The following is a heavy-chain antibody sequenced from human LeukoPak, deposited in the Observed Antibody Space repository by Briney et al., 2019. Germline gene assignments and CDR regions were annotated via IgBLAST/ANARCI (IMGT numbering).Heavy chain of an antibody. CDR3: ARRTCSGWYREAGWFDP. Sequence: PSETLSLTCTVSGGSISSSSYYWGWIRQPPGKGLEWIGSIYYSGSTYYNPSLKSRVTISVDTSKNQFSLKLSSVTAADTAVYYCARRTCSGWYREAGWFDPWGQGTLVTVSS. J-gene: IGHJ5*02. D-gene: IGHD6-19*01. CDR2: IYYSGST. V-gene: IGHV4-39*01. CDR1: GGSISSSSYY.